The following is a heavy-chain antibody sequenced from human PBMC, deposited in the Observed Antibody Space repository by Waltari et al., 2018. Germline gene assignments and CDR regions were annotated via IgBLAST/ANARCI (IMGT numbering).Heavy chain of an antibody. D-gene: IGHD2-2*01. CDR2: IIPIFGTA. V-gene: IGHV1-69*01. Sequence: QVQLVQSGAEVKKPGSSVKVSCKASGGPFSGYATRWGRPAPGQGLGWMGGIIPIFGTANYAQKFQGRVTITADESTSTAYMELSSLRSEDTAVYYCARDLHVYCSSTSCYEMDVWGQGTTVTVSS. CDR1: GGPFSGYA. CDR3: ARDLHVYCSSTSCYEMDV. J-gene: IGHJ6*02.